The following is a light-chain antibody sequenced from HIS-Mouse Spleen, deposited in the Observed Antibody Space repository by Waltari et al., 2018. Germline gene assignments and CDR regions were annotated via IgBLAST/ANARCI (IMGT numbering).Light chain of an antibody. V-gene: IGLV1-47*01. CDR3: AAWDDSLSGPV. J-gene: IGLJ3*02. Sequence: QSVLTQPPSASGTPGQRVTISCSGSSPNTGSNYVYWYQQLPGPAPKLLIYRKNQRPSGVPDRFSGSKSGTSASLAISGLRSEDEADYYCAAWDDSLSGPVFGGGTKLTVL. CDR2: RKN. CDR1: SPNTGSNY.